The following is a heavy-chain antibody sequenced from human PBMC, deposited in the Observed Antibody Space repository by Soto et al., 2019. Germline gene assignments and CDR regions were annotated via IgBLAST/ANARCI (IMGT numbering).Heavy chain of an antibody. J-gene: IGHJ4*02. CDR1: GFNFGDYA. CDR2: INWNSAGT. CDR3: VRHNNYTPSFEY. D-gene: IGHD3-10*01. Sequence: EVQLVESGGGVMRPGGSLRLSCEGSGFNFGDYAMAWVRQAPGKGLEWVSGINWNSAGTSYAEFLRGRITIARDNARNSLFMQMHSLRADDTAVHYCVRHNNYTPSFEYWGQGTLVTVSS. V-gene: IGHV3-20*04.